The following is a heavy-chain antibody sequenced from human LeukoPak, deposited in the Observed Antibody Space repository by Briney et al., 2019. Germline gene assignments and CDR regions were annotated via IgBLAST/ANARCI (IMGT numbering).Heavy chain of an antibody. D-gene: IGHD3-10*01. CDR3: ARDPAYYYGSGSYYNY. V-gene: IGHV3-30*04. CDR2: ISYDGSNK. Sequence: GRSLRLSCAASGFTFSSYAMRWVRQAPGKGLEWVAVISYDGSNKYYADSVKGRFTISRDNSKNTLYLQMNSLRAEDTAVYYCARDPAYYYGSGSYYNYWGQGTLVTVSS. J-gene: IGHJ4*02. CDR1: GFTFSSYA.